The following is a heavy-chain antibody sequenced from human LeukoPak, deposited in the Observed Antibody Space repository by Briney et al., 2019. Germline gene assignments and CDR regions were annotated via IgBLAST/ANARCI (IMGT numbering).Heavy chain of an antibody. CDR1: GFTFSNYW. CDR2: INTDGSST. V-gene: IGHV3-74*01. Sequence: GGSLRLSCAASGFTFSNYWMHWVRQAPGKGLVWVSRINTDGSSTTYAGSVKGRFTVSRDNAKNTLYLQMDSLRAEDTAVYYCASGGITGFGYWGQGTLVTVSS. D-gene: IGHD3-10*01. J-gene: IGHJ4*02. CDR3: ASGGITGFGY.